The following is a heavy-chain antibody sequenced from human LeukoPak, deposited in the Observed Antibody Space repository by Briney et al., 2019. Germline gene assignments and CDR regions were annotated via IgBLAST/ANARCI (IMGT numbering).Heavy chain of an antibody. CDR3: ILAAAGPAY. CDR2: IRGKTDGGTR. J-gene: IGHJ4*02. CDR1: GFTFSNYN. D-gene: IGHD6-13*01. V-gene: IGHV3-15*01. Sequence: GGSLRLSCSVSGFTFSNYNMNWVRQAPGKGLEWVGRIRGKTDGGTRDYAAPVKGRFTISKDDSKNTLYLQMTSLKTEDTAVYYCILAAAGPAYWGQGTLVTVSS.